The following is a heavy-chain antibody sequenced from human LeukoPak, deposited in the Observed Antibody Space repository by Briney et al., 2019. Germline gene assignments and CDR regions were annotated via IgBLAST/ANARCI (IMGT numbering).Heavy chain of an antibody. CDR3: TRVFTGGHLDV. D-gene: IGHD1-14*01. V-gene: IGHV4-59*01. J-gene: IGHJ6*04. CDR1: GGSISSYY. CDR2: IYYSGST. Sequence: SETLSLTCTVSGGSISSYYWSWIRQPPGKGLEWIGYIYYSGSTNYNPSLKRRVTITVDPSKNRFSVEFSSVTAADGAVYYCTRVFTGGHLDVWGKGTTVTGSS.